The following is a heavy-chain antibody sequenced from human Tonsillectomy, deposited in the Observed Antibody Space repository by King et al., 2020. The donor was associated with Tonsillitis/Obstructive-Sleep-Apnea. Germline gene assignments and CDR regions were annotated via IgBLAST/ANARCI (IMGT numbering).Heavy chain of an antibody. CDR1: GFTVSSNY. CDR3: ASSDQDAFDI. Sequence: QLVQSGGGLIQPGRSLRLSCAASGFTVSSNYMSWVRQAPGKGLEWVSVIYSGGSTYYAHSVKGRFTISRDNSKNKLYLQMNSLRAEDTAVYYCASSDQDAFDIWGQGTMVTVSS. CDR2: IYSGGST. J-gene: IGHJ3*02. V-gene: IGHV3-53*01.